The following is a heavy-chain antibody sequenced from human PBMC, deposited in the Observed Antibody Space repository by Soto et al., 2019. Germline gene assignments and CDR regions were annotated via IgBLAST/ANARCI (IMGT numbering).Heavy chain of an antibody. CDR3: ARYSNNWFQTEGMDV. J-gene: IGHJ6*02. Sequence: MLWLTWSVAEGSSIGGGGYCSWNRQHPGKGLEWIGYVYYSVSTYYNPSLHSRVTISVDTSKNQFSLKLNSVTAADTAVYYCARYSNNWFQTEGMDVWGQGTTVTVSS. V-gene: IGHV4-31*02. CDR1: EGSSIGGGGY. CDR2: VYYSVST. D-gene: IGHD6-13*01.